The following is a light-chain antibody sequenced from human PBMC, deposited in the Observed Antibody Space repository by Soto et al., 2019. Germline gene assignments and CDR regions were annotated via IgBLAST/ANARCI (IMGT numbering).Light chain of an antibody. CDR2: GAS. CDR1: QSVSSN. V-gene: IGKV3-15*01. J-gene: IGKJ1*01. Sequence: EIVMTQSPATLSVSPGERATLSCRASQSVSSNLAWYQQKPGQAPRLLIYGASTRATGIPARFSGSGSGTEFTLTISSLQSEECAVYYCQQYNNWPRKTFGQGTKVEIK. CDR3: QQYNNWPRKT.